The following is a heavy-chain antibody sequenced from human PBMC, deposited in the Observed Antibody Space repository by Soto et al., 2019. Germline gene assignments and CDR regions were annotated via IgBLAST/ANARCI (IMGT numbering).Heavy chain of an antibody. D-gene: IGHD6-13*01. V-gene: IGHV1-8*01. CDR2: MNPNSGNT. CDR1: GYTFTSYD. J-gene: IGHJ4*02. Sequence: ASVKVSCKASGYTFTSYDINWVRQATGQGLEWMGWMNPNSGNTGYAQKFQGRVTVTRNTSISTAYMELSSLRSEDTAVYYCARGRIAAAGTFYYWGQGTLVTVSS. CDR3: ARGRIAAAGTFYY.